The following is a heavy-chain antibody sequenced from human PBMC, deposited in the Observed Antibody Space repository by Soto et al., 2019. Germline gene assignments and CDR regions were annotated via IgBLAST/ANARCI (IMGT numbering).Heavy chain of an antibody. CDR3: ARSDYCGGDCYAFLDY. D-gene: IGHD2-21*02. CDR2: LIPILGTA. CDR1: GGTFRSYA. V-gene: IGHV1-69*12. J-gene: IGHJ4*02. Sequence: QVQLVQSGAEVKQPGSSVRVSCKTSGGTFRSYAFSWVRQAPGQGLEWMGGLIPILGTANYAQKLQGRLAIIADEXTXTAYMELSSLRSEDTAVYYCARSDYCGGDCYAFLDYWGQGTLVTVPS.